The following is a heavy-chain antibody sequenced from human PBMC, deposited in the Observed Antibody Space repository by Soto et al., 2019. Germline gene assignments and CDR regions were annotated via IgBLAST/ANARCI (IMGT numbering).Heavy chain of an antibody. CDR1: GGSFSCYY. Sequence: PSETLSLTCAVYGGSFSCYYGSWIRQPPGKGLEWIGEINHSGSTNYNPSLKSRVTISVDTSKNQFSLKLSSVTAADTAVYYCARGHVVVTAIQGDLSYFDYWGQGTLVTVSS. CDR3: ARGHVVVTAIQGDLSYFDY. D-gene: IGHD2-21*02. CDR2: INHSGST. V-gene: IGHV4-34*01. J-gene: IGHJ4*02.